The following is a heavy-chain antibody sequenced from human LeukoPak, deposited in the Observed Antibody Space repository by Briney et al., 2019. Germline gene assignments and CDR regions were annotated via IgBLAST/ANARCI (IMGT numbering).Heavy chain of an antibody. CDR1: GFTFDDYA. CDR2: ISWNSGSI. CDR3: AKGKEGWELPYYGMDV. V-gene: IGHV3-9*01. D-gene: IGHD1-26*01. Sequence: PGGSLRLSCAASGFTFDDYAMHWVRQAPGKGLEWVSGISWNSGSIGYADSVKGRFTISRDNAKNSLYLQMNSLRAEDTALYYCAKGKEGWELPYYGMDVWGQGTTVTVSS. J-gene: IGHJ6*02.